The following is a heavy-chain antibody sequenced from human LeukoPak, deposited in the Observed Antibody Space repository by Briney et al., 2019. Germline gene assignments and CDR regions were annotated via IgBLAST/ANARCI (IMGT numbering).Heavy chain of an antibody. Sequence: PGGSLRLSCVASGFTFDDYAMHWVRQAPGKGLEWVSGISWNSGSIGYADSVKGRFTISRDNAEDSLYLQMNSLRAEDTALYYCAPGPLFDYWGQGTLVTVSS. CDR2: ISWNSGSI. J-gene: IGHJ4*02. CDR3: APGPLFDY. CDR1: GFTFDDYA. V-gene: IGHV3-9*01.